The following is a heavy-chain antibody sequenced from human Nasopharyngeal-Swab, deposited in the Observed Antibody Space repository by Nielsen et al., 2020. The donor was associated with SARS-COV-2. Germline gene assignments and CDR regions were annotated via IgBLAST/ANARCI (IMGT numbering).Heavy chain of an antibody. CDR3: ARENHGVFDN. V-gene: IGHV3-7*01. J-gene: IGHJ4*02. Sequence: GESLKISCAASGFTFRPFWMTWVRQAPGKGLEWVATIQTDGTEQYSVDSVKGRFTISRDNGKNSLYLQMNSLRVEDTAVYYCARENHGVFDNWGQGTLVTVSS. CDR1: GFTFRPFW. CDR2: IQTDGTEQ.